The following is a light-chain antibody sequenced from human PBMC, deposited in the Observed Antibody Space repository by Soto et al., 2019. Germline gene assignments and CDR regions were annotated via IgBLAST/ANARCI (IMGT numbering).Light chain of an antibody. CDR2: DVS. CDR3: SSYTSSSTYV. Sequence: QSALTQPASVSGSPGQSITISCTGTSSAVGGYNYVSWYQQHPGKAPKLMIYDVSNRPSGVFNRFSGSKSGNTASLTIPGLQAEDEADYYCSSYTSSSTYVFGTGTKVTVL. J-gene: IGLJ1*01. CDR1: SSAVGGYNY. V-gene: IGLV2-14*01.